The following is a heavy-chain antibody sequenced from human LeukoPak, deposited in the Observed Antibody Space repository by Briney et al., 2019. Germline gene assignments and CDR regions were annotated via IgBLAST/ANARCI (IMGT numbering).Heavy chain of an antibody. J-gene: IGHJ6*02. V-gene: IGHV3-21*01. Sequence: GSLRLSCAASGFTFSSYNMNWVRQAPGKGLEWVSSISSSSSYIYYADSVKGRFTISRDNAKNSLYLQMNSLRAEDTAVYYCARDKIAAAGTDYYYGMDAWGQGTTVTVSS. CDR2: ISSSSSYI. D-gene: IGHD6-13*01. CDR1: GFTFSSYN. CDR3: ARDKIAAAGTDYYYGMDA.